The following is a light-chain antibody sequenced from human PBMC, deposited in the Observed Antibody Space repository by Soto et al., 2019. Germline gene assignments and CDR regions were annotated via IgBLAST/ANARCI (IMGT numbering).Light chain of an antibody. CDR2: GAS. J-gene: IGKJ4*01. CDR3: QNYNSAPFI. V-gene: IGKV1-27*01. Sequence: DFQMTQSPPSLSASIGDRVTVTCRASHDIGTSFAWYQQRPGKSPTLLIYGASTLQSGVPPRFSGSASGTDFTLAINTPRPEDVATYYCQNYNSAPFIVGGGTKVEVK. CDR1: HDIGTS.